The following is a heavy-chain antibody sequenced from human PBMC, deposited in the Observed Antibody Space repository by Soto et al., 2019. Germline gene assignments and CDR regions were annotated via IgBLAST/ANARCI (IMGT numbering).Heavy chain of an antibody. Sequence: RXSVKVSCKASVYTFTSYDINWVRQATGQGLEWMGWMNPNSGNTGYAQKFQGRVTMTRNTSISTAYMELSSLRSEDTAVYYCARGRFGTMVRGVIEFWGQGTLVTVSS. CDR3: ARGRFGTMVRGVIEF. CDR2: MNPNSGNT. J-gene: IGHJ4*02. D-gene: IGHD3-10*01. CDR1: VYTFTSYD. V-gene: IGHV1-8*01.